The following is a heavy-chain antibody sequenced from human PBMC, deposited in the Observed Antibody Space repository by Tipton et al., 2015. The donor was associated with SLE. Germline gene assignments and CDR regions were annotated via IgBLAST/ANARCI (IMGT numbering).Heavy chain of an antibody. V-gene: IGHV4-39*07. D-gene: IGHD6-19*01. J-gene: IGHJ4*02. CDR1: GDSITSGSYY. CDR2: LHYSGRA. CDR3: AKQGPSAWYDFSYFDN. Sequence: TLSLTCSVSGDSITSGSYYWVWIRQPPGKGLEWIGRLHYSGRAYYNPSLKSRLIMSVDVSKNQFSLKLNSVTAADTAVYYCAKQGPSAWYDFSYFDNWGQGILVTVSS.